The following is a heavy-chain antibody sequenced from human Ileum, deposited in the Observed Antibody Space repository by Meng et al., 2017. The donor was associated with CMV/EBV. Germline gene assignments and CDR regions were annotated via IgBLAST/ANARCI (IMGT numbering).Heavy chain of an antibody. J-gene: IGHJ3*02. V-gene: IGHV4-39*07. Sequence: SETLSLTCTVSGGSISSSSYYWGWIRQPPGKGLEWIGSIYYSGSTYYNPSLKSRVTISVDTSKNQFSLKLSSVTAADTAVYYCAREGDFDAFDIWGQGTMVTVSS. D-gene: IGHD1-26*01. CDR3: AREGDFDAFDI. CDR2: IYYSGST. CDR1: GGSISSSSYY.